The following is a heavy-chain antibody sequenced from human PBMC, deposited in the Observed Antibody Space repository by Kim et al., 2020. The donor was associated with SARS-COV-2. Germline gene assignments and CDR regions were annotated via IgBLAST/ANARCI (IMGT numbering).Heavy chain of an antibody. V-gene: IGHV1-8*01. Sequence: ASVKVSCKASGYTFTSYDINWVRQATGQGLEWMGWMNPNSGNTGYAQKFQGRVTMTRNTSISTAYMELSSLRSEDTAVYYCASRGSHGLWFGELLPGGLRFYGKDVWGQGTTVTVSS. CDR2: MNPNSGNT. D-gene: IGHD3-10*01. CDR3: ASRGSHGLWFGELLPGGLRFYGKDV. J-gene: IGHJ6*02. CDR1: GYTFTSYD.